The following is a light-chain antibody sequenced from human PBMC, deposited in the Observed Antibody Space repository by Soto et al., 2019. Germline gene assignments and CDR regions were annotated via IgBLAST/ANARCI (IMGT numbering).Light chain of an antibody. Sequence: EIVLTQSPGTLSLSPGERATLSCRASQSIRSTYLAWYQQKPGQPPRLLIYATSKRQSGVPDRFSGGGSETDFTLTISSLEPEDFAVYYCQQYSGSVTFGSGTKVDIK. CDR1: QSIRSTY. CDR3: QQYSGSVT. V-gene: IGKV3-20*01. CDR2: ATS. J-gene: IGKJ4*01.